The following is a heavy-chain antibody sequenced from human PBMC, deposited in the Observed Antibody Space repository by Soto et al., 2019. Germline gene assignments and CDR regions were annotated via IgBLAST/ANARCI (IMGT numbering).Heavy chain of an antibody. D-gene: IGHD6-13*01. CDR2: IIPILGIA. V-gene: IGHV1-69*02. CDR3: ARGLIAAAGDY. CDR1: GGTFSSYT. Sequence: QVQLVQSGAEVKKPGSSVKVSCKASGGTFSSYTISWVRQAPGQGLEWMGRIIPILGIANYAQKFQGRVTITAEKSTSTAYMERSSLRSEDPAVYYCARGLIAAAGDYWGQGTLVTVSS. J-gene: IGHJ4*02.